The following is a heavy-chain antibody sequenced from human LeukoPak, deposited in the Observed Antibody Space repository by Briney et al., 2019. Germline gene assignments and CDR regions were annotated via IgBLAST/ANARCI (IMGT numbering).Heavy chain of an antibody. V-gene: IGHV1-2*02. CDR3: ARELYCSSTSCYRAHDAFDI. CDR1: GYTFTGYY. D-gene: IGHD2-2*02. Sequence: ASVKVSCKASGYTFTGYYMHWVRQAPGQGLEWMGWINPNSGGTNYAQKFQGRVTMARDTSISTAYMELSRLRSDDTAVYYCARELYCSSTSCYRAHDAFDIWGQGTMVTVSS. CDR2: INPNSGGT. J-gene: IGHJ3*02.